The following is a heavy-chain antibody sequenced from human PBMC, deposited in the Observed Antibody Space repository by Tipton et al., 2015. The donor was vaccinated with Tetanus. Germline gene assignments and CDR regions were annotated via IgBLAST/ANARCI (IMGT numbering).Heavy chain of an antibody. CDR3: ARQKGY. CDR2: IYPGDSST. V-gene: IGHV5-51*01. CDR1: GYNFTNYW. J-gene: IGHJ4*02. Sequence: VQLVQSGAEVKKPGESLKISCQGSGYNFTNYWIGWVRQMPGKGLEWMGVIYPGDSSTIYSPSFQGLVTISVDKSINTTYLRWTSLKASDSAMYYCARQKGYWGQGTLVTVSS.